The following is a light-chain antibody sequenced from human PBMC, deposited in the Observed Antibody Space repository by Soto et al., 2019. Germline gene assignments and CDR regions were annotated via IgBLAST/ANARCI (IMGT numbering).Light chain of an antibody. CDR3: QQRTNWPLT. J-gene: IGKJ4*01. V-gene: IGKV3-11*01. CDR2: DAP. CDR1: QSVTTF. Sequence: EIVLTQSPVTLSLSPGERATLSCRASQSVTTFLAWDQQKPGQAPRLLIYDAPKRATGIPARFSGSGSGTDFTLTISSLEPEDFAVYYCQQRTNWPLTFGGGTKVEIK.